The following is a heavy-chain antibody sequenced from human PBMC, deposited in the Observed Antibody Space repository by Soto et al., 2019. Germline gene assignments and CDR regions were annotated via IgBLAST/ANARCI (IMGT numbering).Heavy chain of an antibody. V-gene: IGHV6-1*01. CDR1: GDSVSSNSAA. CDR3: ARDSKGYCIITSCYPGPNWFDP. CDR2: TYYRSKWYN. Sequence: SQTLSLTCAISGDSVSSNSAAWNWIRQSPSRGLEWLGRTYYRSKWYNDYAVSVKSRITINPDTSKNQFSLQLNSVTPEDTAVYYCARDSKGYCIITSCYPGPNWFDPWGQGTPVPVSS. D-gene: IGHD2-2*01. J-gene: IGHJ5*02.